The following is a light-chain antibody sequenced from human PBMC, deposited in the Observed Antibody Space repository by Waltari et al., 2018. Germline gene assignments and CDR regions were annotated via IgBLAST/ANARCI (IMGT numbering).Light chain of an antibody. CDR3: SSYTSSRTLI. CDR2: DVP. J-gene: IGLJ2*01. V-gene: IGLV2-14*01. Sequence: QSALTQPASVSGSPGQSIAISCTGTTSDIGYNKFVSWYQQNPGKAPKLISYDVPGRPSGVSDRLPGSKSGNTASLTISGLQAEDEADYYCSSYTSSRTLIFGGGTKVTV. CDR1: TSDIGYNKF.